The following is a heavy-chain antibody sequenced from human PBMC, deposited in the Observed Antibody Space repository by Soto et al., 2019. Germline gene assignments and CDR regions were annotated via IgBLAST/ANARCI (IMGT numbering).Heavy chain of an antibody. V-gene: IGHV1-8*01. Sequence: ASVKVSCKASGYTFTSYDINWVRQATGQGLEWMGWMNPNSGNTGYAQKFQGRVTMTRNTSISTAYMELSSLRAEDTAVYYCARETQLVRYFDYWGQGTLVTVSS. J-gene: IGHJ4*02. CDR1: GYTFTSYD. D-gene: IGHD6-6*01. CDR2: MNPNSGNT. CDR3: ARETQLVRYFDY.